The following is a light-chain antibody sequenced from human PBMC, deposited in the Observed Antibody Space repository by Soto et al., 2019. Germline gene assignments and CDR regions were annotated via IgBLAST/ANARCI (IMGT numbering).Light chain of an antibody. Sequence: DIQMAQSPSTLSSSFGDRVTIACRASQSISEWLTWYQQKPGKAPKLLIFDASSLESGVPSRFSGTGSGTEFTLIISSLKPDDFATYYCQQYGSHWTFGQGTKVDIK. J-gene: IGKJ1*01. CDR3: QQYGSHWT. CDR2: DAS. CDR1: QSISEW. V-gene: IGKV1-5*01.